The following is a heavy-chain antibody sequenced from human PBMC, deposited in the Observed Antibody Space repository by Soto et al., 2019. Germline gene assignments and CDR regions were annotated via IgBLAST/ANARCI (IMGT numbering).Heavy chain of an antibody. CDR2: ISSSSTYI. CDR1: GFTFSSSG. D-gene: IGHD3-10*01. J-gene: IGHJ4*02. CDR3: ARVPTYYIGPTYIDY. Sequence: PGGSLRLSCVASGFTFSSSGMTWVRQAPGKGLEWVSSISSSSTYIYYADSVEDRFTISRDNAKNSLYLQMNTLRAEDTAVYFCARVPTYYIGPTYIDYWGQGSLVTVSS. V-gene: IGHV3-21*01.